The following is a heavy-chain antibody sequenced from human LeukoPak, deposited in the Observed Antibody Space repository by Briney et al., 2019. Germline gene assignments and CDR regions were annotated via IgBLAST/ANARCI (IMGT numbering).Heavy chain of an antibody. D-gene: IGHD6-13*01. V-gene: IGHV3-30*18. Sequence: GGSLRLSCAASGFTFSSYAMHWVHQAPGKGLEWVAAISSDGNNKFYADSVKGRFTISRDNSKNTLYLHVNSLRAEDTAVYYCAKALGIAAAGFQGASNCFDPWGQGTLVTVSP. CDR2: ISSDGNNK. CDR1: GFTFSSYA. CDR3: AKALGIAAAGFQGASNCFDP. J-gene: IGHJ5*02.